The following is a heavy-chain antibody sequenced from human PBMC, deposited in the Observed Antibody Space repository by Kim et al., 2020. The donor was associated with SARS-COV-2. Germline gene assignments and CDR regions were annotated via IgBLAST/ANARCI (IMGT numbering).Heavy chain of an antibody. V-gene: IGHV3-21*01. CDR3: ARANAVVVPAPDDY. D-gene: IGHD2-2*01. J-gene: IGHJ4*02. Sequence: AASVKGRFTISRDNAKNSLYLQMNSLRAEDTAVYYCARANAVVVPAPDDYWGQGTLVTVSS.